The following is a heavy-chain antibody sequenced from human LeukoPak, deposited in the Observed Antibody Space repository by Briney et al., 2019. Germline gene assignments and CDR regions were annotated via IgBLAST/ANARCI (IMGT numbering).Heavy chain of an antibody. CDR1: GFTFSSYG. D-gene: IGHD3-10*01. CDR3: AKDSFGELRYYGMDV. V-gene: IGHV3-30*18. J-gene: IGHJ6*04. CDR2: ISYDGSNK. Sequence: GRSLRLSCAASGFTFSSYGMHWVRQAPGKGLEWVAVISYDGSNKYYADSVKGRFTISRDNSKNTLYLQMNSLRAEDTAVYYCAKDSFGELRYYGMDVWGKGTTVTVSP.